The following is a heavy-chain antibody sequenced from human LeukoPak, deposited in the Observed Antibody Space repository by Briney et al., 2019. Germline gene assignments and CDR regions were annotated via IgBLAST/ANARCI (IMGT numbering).Heavy chain of an antibody. CDR2: MNPNSGNT. J-gene: IGHJ3*02. Sequence: ASVKVSCKASRYTFTSYDINWVRQATGQGLEWMGWMNPNSGNTGYAQKFQGRVTMTRNTSISTAYMELSSLRSEDTAVYYCAVYVSSGYYYSNDAFDIWGQGTMVTVSS. V-gene: IGHV1-8*01. CDR1: RYTFTSYD. D-gene: IGHD3-22*01. CDR3: AVYVSSGYYYSNDAFDI.